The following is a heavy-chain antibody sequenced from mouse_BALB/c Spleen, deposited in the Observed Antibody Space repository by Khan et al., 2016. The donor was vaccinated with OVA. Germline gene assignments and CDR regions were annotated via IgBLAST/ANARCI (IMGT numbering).Heavy chain of an antibody. D-gene: IGHD1-1*01. CDR3: ARRCLRYDFDY. CDR1: GYTFINYW. CDR2: INPSTAYT. J-gene: IGHJ2*01. V-gene: IGHV1-7*01. Sequence: QVQLKQSGAELAKPGASVKMSCKASGYTFINYWILWVKQRPGQGPEWIGYINPSTAYTEYNQNFKDKATLTADKSSRTAYMQLSCLTSEDSADYYCARRCLRYDFDYWGQGTTLTVSS.